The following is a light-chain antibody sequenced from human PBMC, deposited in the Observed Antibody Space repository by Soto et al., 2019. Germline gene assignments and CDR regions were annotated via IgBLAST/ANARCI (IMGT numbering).Light chain of an antibody. CDR3: QQRSNWPPEVT. J-gene: IGKJ3*01. CDR2: DAS. CDR1: QSVRSS. V-gene: IGKV3-11*01. Sequence: EIVLTQSPDTLSLSPGERATLSCRASQSVRSSLAWYQQKPGQAPRLLIYDASKRGTGIPARFSGSGSGTDFPLTISSLEPEDFAVYYCQQRSNWPPEVTFGPGTKVDIK.